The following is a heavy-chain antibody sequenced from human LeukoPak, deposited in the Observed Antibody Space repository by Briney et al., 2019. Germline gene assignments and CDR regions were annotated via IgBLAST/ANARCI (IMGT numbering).Heavy chain of an antibody. CDR3: ASDNPPYCNGGSCYSY. CDR2: IIPIIDLA. Sequence: SVKVSCKASGGTFSSYAISWVRQAPGQGLEWMGRIIPIIDLANYAQKFQGRVAITADESTSTACMELSSLRSEDTAIYYCASDNPPYCNGGSCYSYWGQGTLVTISS. J-gene: IGHJ4*02. V-gene: IGHV1-69*04. CDR1: GGTFSSYA. D-gene: IGHD2-15*01.